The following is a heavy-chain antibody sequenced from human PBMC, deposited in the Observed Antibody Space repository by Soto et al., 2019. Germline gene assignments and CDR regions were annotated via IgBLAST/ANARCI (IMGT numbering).Heavy chain of an antibody. V-gene: IGHV6-1*01. CDR2: TYYRSKWYN. Sequence: PSQTLSLTCAISGDIVSSNSAALNWISQSPSRCLEWLGRTYYRSKWYNDYAVSVKSRITINPDTSKNQFSLQLNSVTPEDTAVYYCARDRKSITGHSYYYYGMDVWGQGTTVTVSS. D-gene: IGHD1-20*01. CDR3: ARDRKSITGHSYYYYGMDV. J-gene: IGHJ6*02. CDR1: GDIVSSNSAA.